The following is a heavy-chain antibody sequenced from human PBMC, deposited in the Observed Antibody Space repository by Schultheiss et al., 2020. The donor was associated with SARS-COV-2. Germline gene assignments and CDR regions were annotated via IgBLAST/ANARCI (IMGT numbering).Heavy chain of an antibody. Sequence: GGSLRLSCAASGFTFSSYAMHWVRQATGKGLEWVSSISSSSSYIYYADSVKGRFTISRDNAKNSLYLQMNSLRAEDTAVYYCAVFHSSSSYYYYGMDVWGQGTTVTVSS. CDR1: GFTFSSYA. J-gene: IGHJ6*02. CDR3: AVFHSSSSYYYYGMDV. V-gene: IGHV3-21*01. D-gene: IGHD6-6*01. CDR2: ISSSSSYI.